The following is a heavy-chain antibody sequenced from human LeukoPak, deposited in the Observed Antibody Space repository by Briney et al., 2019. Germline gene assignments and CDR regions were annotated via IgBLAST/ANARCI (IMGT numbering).Heavy chain of an antibody. Sequence: EASVKVSCKTSGYTFISYGISWVRQAPGQGLEWMGWISGHNGNTKYEQKLQGRVTMTIDTPTRTAYMEVRSLRSDDTAVYYCARVLYSSGWYYAFDIWGQGTMVTVSS. CDR2: ISGHNGNT. V-gene: IGHV1-18*01. D-gene: IGHD6-19*01. CDR3: ARVLYSSGWYYAFDI. CDR1: GYTFISYG. J-gene: IGHJ3*02.